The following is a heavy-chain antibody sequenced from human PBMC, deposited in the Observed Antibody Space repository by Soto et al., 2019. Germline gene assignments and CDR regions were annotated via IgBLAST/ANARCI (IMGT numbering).Heavy chain of an antibody. D-gene: IGHD6-6*01. CDR2: IYPCDSDT. CDR1: GDNFTIYC. V-gene: IGHV5-51*01. J-gene: IGHJ5*02. CDR3: ARLATGYSSSSWFDP. Sequence: PGESLKISCNGSGDNFTIYCIGLVVQMPGKGLEWMGIIYPCDSDTRYSPSFQGQVTISADKSISTAYLQWSSLKASDTAMYYCARLATGYSSSSWFDPWGQGTLVTVSS.